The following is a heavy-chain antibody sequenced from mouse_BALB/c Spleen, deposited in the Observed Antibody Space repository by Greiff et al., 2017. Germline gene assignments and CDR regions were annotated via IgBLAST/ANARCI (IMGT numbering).Heavy chain of an antibody. J-gene: IGHJ2*01. D-gene: IGHD1-1*01. CDR3: AREGVITTAPDY. Sequence: QVQLKESGAELARPGASVKLSCKASGYTFTSYWMQWVKQRPGQGLEWIGAIYPGDGDTRYTQKFKGKATLTADKSSSTAYMQLSSLASEDSAVYYCAREGVITTAPDYWGQGTTLTVSS. V-gene: IGHV1-87*01. CDR2: IYPGDGDT. CDR1: GYTFTSYW.